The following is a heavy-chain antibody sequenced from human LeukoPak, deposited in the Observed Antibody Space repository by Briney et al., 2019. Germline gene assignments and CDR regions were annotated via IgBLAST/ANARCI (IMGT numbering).Heavy chain of an antibody. Sequence: SETLSLTCAVYGGSFSGYYWSWIRQPPGKGLEWIGEINHYGSINYNPSLKSRVTISVDTSKNQFSLRLSSVTAADTAVYYCARVPYDSSGYYYAAAFDIWGQGTMVTVSS. V-gene: IGHV4-34*01. CDR2: INHYGSI. J-gene: IGHJ3*02. CDR1: GGSFSGYY. CDR3: ARVPYDSSGYYYAAAFDI. D-gene: IGHD3-22*01.